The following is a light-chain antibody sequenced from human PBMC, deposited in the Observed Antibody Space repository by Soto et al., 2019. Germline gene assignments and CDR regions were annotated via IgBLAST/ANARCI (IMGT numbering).Light chain of an antibody. CDR3: QQYKNCNPMFT. CDR1: QSVSTN. Sequence: EVVMTQSPATLSVSPGERATLSCRASQSVSTNLAWYQQKGGQPPRLLIYGASTRATDIPARFSGRGSGTEFTLTIRSMQSEDFEVYYCQQYKNCNPMFTFGQGTKLEIK. V-gene: IGKV3-15*01. CDR2: GAS. J-gene: IGKJ2*01.